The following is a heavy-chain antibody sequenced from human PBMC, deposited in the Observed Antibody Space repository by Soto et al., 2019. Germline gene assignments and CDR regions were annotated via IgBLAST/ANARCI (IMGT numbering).Heavy chain of an antibody. J-gene: IGHJ3*02. Sequence: ASVKVSCKASGYTFTSYGISWVRQAPGQGLEWMGWISAYNGNTNYAQKLQSRVTMTTDTSTSTAYMELRSLRSDDTAVYYCAAGGSCSGGSCYSTSDAFDIWGQGTMVTVSS. CDR3: AAGGSCSGGSCYSTSDAFDI. CDR1: GYTFTSYG. D-gene: IGHD2-15*01. V-gene: IGHV1-18*01. CDR2: ISAYNGNT.